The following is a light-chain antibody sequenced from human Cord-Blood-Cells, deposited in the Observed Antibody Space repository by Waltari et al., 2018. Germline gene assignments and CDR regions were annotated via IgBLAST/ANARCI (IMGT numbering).Light chain of an antibody. CDR1: SSDVGGHNY. Sequence: QSALTQPASVSGSPGQSITISCTGTSSDVGGHNYFPWYQQHPGKAPKLMIYDVSHRPSGVSNRFSGSKSGNMASLPISGLQAEDEADYYCSSYTSSSTWVFGGGTKLTVL. J-gene: IGLJ3*02. CDR3: SSYTSSSTWV. CDR2: DVS. V-gene: IGLV2-14*01.